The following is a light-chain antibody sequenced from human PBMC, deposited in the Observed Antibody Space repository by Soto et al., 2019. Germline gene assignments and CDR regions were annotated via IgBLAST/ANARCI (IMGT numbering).Light chain of an antibody. V-gene: IGLV2-14*01. Sequence: QSVLTQPASVSGSPGQSITMSCTGTNSDVGGYESVSWYQQHAGRAPKLIIYDVSNRPSGVSGRVSGSKFGNTASLTISGLQADDEADYYCSSYTSSSLYVFGTGTKLTVL. CDR1: NSDVGGYES. J-gene: IGLJ1*01. CDR2: DVS. CDR3: SSYTSSSLYV.